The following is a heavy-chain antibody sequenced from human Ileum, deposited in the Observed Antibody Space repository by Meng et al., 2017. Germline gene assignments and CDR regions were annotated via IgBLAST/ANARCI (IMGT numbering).Heavy chain of an antibody. V-gene: IGHV3-21*01. D-gene: IGHD3-16*02. J-gene: IGHJ4*02. CDR3: ARDYGLRLGELSLARD. CDR1: GFTFSSYS. CDR2: ISSSSSYI. Sequence: GESLKISCAASGFTFSSYSMNWVRQAPGKGLEWVSSISSSSSYIYYADSVKGRFTISRDNAKNSLYLQMNSLRAEDTAVYYCARDYGLRLGELSLARDWGQGTLVTVSS.